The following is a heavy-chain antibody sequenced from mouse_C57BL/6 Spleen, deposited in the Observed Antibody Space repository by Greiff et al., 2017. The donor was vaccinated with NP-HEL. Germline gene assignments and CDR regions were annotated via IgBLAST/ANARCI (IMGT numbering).Heavy chain of an antibody. CDR2: IYPGSGST. Sequence: QVQLQQPGAELVKPGASVKMSCKASGYTSTSYWITWVKQRPGQGLEWIGDIYPGSGSTNYNEKFKSKATLTVDTSSSTAYMQLSSLTSEDAAVYYCARRYNGSSGYFDVWGTGTTVTVSS. J-gene: IGHJ1*03. CDR3: ARRYNGSSGYFDV. V-gene: IGHV1-55*01. D-gene: IGHD1-1*01. CDR1: GYTSTSYW.